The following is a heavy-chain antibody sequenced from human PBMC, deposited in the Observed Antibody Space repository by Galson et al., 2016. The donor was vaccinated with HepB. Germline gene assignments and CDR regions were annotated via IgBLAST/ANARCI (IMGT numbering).Heavy chain of an antibody. J-gene: IGHJ4*02. CDR1: GYRFTNYW. CDR2: IYPGDSDT. Sequence: QSGAEVKKPGESLKISCKTSGYRFTNYWIAWVRQMPGKGLEWMGIIYPGDSDTRYSPSFQGPVTISAEKFISTAYLQWSSLRASDTAMYYCARHSNHNIWGSYRPKPAELDYWGQGTLVTVSS. D-gene: IGHD3-16*02. V-gene: IGHV5-51*01. CDR3: ARHSNHNIWGSYRPKPAELDY.